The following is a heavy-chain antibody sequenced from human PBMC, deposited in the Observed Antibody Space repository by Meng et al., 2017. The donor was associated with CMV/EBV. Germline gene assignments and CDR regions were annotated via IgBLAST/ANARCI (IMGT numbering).Heavy chain of an antibody. CDR1: GGSISSGSYY. CDR2: IYTSGST. CDR3: AREPRGGYYYGGFDP. Sequence: QVQLQESGPGLVKPSQTLSLTCTVSGGSISSGSYYWSWIRQPAGKGLEWIGRIYTSGSTNYNPSLKSRVTISVDTSKNQFSLKLSSVTAADTAVYYCAREPRGGYYYGGFDPWGQGTLVTVSS. D-gene: IGHD3-22*01. V-gene: IGHV4-61*02. J-gene: IGHJ5*02.